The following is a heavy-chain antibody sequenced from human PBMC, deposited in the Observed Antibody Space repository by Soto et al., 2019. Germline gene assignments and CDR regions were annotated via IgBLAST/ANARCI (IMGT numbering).Heavy chain of an antibody. CDR2: IIPIFGTA. J-gene: IGHJ2*01. Sequence: QVELVQSGAEVKKPGSSEKVSCQASEDTFSNYAISWVRQAPGQGLEWRGGIIPIFGTANYEQKLQGRVTITEDTSANTVYLELSSLRSEETAVYYCASTKYDSSAYYYWYLGLWGRGTLVTVSS. D-gene: IGHD3-22*01. V-gene: IGHV1-69*06. CDR3: ASTKYDSSAYYYWYLGL. CDR1: EDTFSNYA.